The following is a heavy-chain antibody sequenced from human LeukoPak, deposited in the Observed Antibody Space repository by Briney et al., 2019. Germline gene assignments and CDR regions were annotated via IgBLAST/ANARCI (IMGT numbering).Heavy chain of an antibody. J-gene: IGHJ5*02. V-gene: IGHV3-23*01. D-gene: IGHD3-3*01. CDR1: GFTFSSYA. CDR2: ISGSGGST. CDR3: AKNNFGGITIFGVLRRRSIGWFDP. Sequence: PGGSLRLSCAASGFTFSSYAMSWVRQAPGKGLEWVSAISGSGGSTYYADSVKGRFTISRDNSKNTLYLQMNSLRAEDTAVYYCAKNNFGGITIFGVLRRRSIGWFDPWGQGTLVTVSS.